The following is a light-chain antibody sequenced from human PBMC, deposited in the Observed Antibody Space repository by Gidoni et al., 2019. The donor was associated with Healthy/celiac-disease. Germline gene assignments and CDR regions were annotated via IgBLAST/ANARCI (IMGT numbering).Light chain of an antibody. Sequence: DIQMTQSPSSLSASVGDRVTITCRASQSISSYLNWYQQKPGKAPKLLIYAASSLQSGVPSRVSGSGSGTDFTLTISSLQPEDFGTYYCQQSYSTPPLTFGGGTKVEIK. CDR2: AAS. J-gene: IGKJ4*01. V-gene: IGKV1-39*01. CDR3: QQSYSTPPLT. CDR1: QSISSY.